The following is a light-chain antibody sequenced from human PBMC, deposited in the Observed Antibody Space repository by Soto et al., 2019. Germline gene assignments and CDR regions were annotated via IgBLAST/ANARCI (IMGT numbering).Light chain of an antibody. J-gene: IGKJ1*01. CDR2: DAS. CDR3: QQYKEWPPWT. V-gene: IGKV3D-20*02. CDR1: QTVRNNY. Sequence: EFVLTQSPGTLSLSPGERATLSCRAIQTVRNNYLAWYQQKPGQAPRLLIYDASSRATGIPDRFSGSGSGTEFTLTISSLQSEDFAIYYCQQYKEWPPWTFGQGTKVDIK.